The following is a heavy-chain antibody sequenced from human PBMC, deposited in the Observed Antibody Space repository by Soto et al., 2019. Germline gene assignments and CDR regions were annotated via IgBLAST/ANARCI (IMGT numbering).Heavy chain of an antibody. CDR2: IYSGGST. Sequence: EVQLVESGGGLVQPGGSLRLSCAASGFTVSSNYMSWVRQAPGKGLEWVSVIYSGGSTYYADSVKGRFTISRDNSKNTLYLQMNSLRAEDTAVYYCARVSYYGSGSYYTARGWFDPWGQGTLVIVSS. V-gene: IGHV3-66*01. CDR1: GFTVSSNY. CDR3: ARVSYYGSGSYYTARGWFDP. J-gene: IGHJ5*02. D-gene: IGHD3-10*01.